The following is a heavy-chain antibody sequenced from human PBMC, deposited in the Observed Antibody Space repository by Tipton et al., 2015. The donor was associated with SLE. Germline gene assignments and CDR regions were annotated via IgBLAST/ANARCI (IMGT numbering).Heavy chain of an antibody. D-gene: IGHD3-22*01. CDR3: ARNRSSDSGDYWRHWLGP. V-gene: IGHV1-8*01. CDR2: MNPNSGNT. J-gene: IGHJ5*02. CDR1: GYTFSSYD. Sequence: QVQLVQSGAEVRKPGASVKVSCKGSGYTFSSYDINWVRQATGQGLEWMGWMNPNSGNTGYAQKFQGRVTMTRNTSIDTAYMELSSLTSEDTAVYYCARNRSSDSGDYWRHWLGPWCKGTLPTVSP.